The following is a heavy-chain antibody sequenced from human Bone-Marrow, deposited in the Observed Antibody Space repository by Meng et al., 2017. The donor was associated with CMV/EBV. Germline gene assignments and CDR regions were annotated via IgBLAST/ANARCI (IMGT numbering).Heavy chain of an antibody. V-gene: IGHV3-33*06. CDR3: AKDRGWGSYYFDY. Sequence: SCAASGFTFSSYGMHWVRQAPGKGLEWVAVIWYDGSNKYYADSVKGRFTISRDNSKNTLYLQRNSLRAEDTAVYYCAKDRGWGSYYFDYWGQGTLVTVSS. J-gene: IGHJ4*02. CDR1: GFTFSSYG. CDR2: IWYDGSNK. D-gene: IGHD7-27*01.